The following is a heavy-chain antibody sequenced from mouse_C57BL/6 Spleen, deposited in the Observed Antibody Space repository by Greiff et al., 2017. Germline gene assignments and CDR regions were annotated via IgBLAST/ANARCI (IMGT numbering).Heavy chain of an antibody. CDR2: INPNYGTT. CDR3: ASTLYGEYFDY. CDR1: GYSFTDYN. V-gene: IGHV1-39*01. D-gene: IGHD1-1*01. Sequence: EVQLQQSGPEVVKPGASVKISCKASGYSFTDYNMNWVKQSNGKSLEWIGVINPNYGTTTYNQKFKGKATLTVDQSSSTAYMQLNSLTSEYSTFYFFASTLYGEYFDYWGQGTSLTVSS. J-gene: IGHJ2*03.